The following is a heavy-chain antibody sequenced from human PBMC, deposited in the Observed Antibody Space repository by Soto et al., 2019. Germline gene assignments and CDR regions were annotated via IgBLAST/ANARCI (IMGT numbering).Heavy chain of an antibody. Sequence: GASVKVSCKASGYTFTGYYMHWVRQAPGQGLEWMGWINPNSGGTNYAQKFQGRVTMTRDTSISTAYMELSRLRSDDTAVYYCARDLFHVVVTAQEGHGMDVWGQGTPVTVSS. CDR3: ARDLFHVVVTAQEGHGMDV. CDR2: INPNSGGT. D-gene: IGHD2-21*02. V-gene: IGHV1-2*02. CDR1: GYTFTGYY. J-gene: IGHJ6*02.